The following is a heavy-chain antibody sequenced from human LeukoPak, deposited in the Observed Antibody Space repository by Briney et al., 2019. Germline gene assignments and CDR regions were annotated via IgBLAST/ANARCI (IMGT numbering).Heavy chain of an antibody. Sequence: GETLRLSCAASGFTFSSSAVSWVRQAPGKGLEWVSSISGSGSGGSTYYADSVKGRFTISRDNSKNTLYLQMNSLRAEDTAVYYCAKSGYNRFDYWGQGTLVTVSS. CDR3: AKSGYNRFDY. D-gene: IGHD5-24*01. CDR2: ISGSGSGGST. J-gene: IGHJ4*02. CDR1: GFTFSSSA. V-gene: IGHV3-23*01.